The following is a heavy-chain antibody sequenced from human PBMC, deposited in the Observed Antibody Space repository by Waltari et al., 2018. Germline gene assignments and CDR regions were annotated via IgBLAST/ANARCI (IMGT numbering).Heavy chain of an antibody. Sequence: EVQLLESGGGLVQPGGSLRLSCAASGFTFSSYAMSWVRQAPGKGLVWVSRMKTDGTSITYADSVKGRFTISRDSAKNTYYLQMNGLRAEDTAVYYCTTNPGYWGQGTLVTVSS. J-gene: IGHJ4*02. V-gene: IGHV3-74*02. CDR2: MKTDGTSI. CDR3: TTNPGY. CDR1: GFTFSSYA.